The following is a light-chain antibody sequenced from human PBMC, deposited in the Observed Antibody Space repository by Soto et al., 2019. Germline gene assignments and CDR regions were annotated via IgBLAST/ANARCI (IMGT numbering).Light chain of an antibody. CDR1: QSVSDNY. CDR2: GAS. J-gene: IGKJ5*01. CDR3: QQYGSSPIT. Sequence: EIVLTQSPGTLSLSPGERATLSCRASQSVSDNYLAWYQQKPGQAPRPLIYGASSRATGIPDRFSGSGSGTDFSLTISRLEPEDFAVYYCQQYGSSPITFGQGTRLEI. V-gene: IGKV3-20*01.